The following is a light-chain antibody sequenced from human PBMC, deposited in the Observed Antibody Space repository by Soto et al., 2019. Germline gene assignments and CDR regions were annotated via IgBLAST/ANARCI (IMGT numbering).Light chain of an antibody. CDR3: ETWDSNTHTV. CDR1: SWHSSYI. CDR2: LEGSGSY. V-gene: IGLV4-60*02. Sequence: QSVLTQSSSASASLGSSVTLTCTLSSWHSSYIIAWHQQQPGKAPRYLMKLEGSGSYNKGSGVPHRFSGSSSGADPYLTISNLQFEDEADYYCETWDSNTHTVFGGGTKLTVL. J-gene: IGLJ3*02.